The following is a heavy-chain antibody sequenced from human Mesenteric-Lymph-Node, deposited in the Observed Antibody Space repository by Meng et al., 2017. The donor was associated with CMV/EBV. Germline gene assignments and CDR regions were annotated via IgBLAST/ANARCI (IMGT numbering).Heavy chain of an antibody. CDR3: ARDPRRDYCYYGMDV. V-gene: IGHV3-48*03. Sequence: GESLKTSRATSGFNFKTYDMIWVRQAPGKGLEWVSFISMSGGTMHYADSVKGRFTISRDNADNSLYLRMNFLSAEDTALYFCARDPRRDYCYYGMDVWGQGTTVTVSS. CDR1: GFNFKTYD. CDR2: ISMSGGTM. J-gene: IGHJ6*02.